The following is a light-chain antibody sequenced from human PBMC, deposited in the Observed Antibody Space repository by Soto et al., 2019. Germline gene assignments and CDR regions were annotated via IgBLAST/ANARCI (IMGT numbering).Light chain of an antibody. CDR1: SSDVGGYNY. J-gene: IGLJ3*02. CDR3: SSFTSGNTRV. V-gene: IGLV2-14*01. CDR2: DVS. Sequence: QSVLTQPASVSGSPGQSIAISCTGTSSDVGGYNYVSWYQQHPGKAPKLMIYDVSNRPSGVSNRFSGSKSGNTASLTISGLQAEDEADYYCSSFTSGNTRVFGGGTKLTVL.